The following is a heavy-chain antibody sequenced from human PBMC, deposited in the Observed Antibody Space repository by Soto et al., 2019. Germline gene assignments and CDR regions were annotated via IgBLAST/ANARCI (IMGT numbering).Heavy chain of an antibody. V-gene: IGHV3-53*01. D-gene: IGHD1-1*01. CDR1: EFTVTRNH. J-gene: IGHJ6*02. CDR2: VYKDGST. CDR3: ARLATEGGMDV. Sequence: GGSLILSCAASEFTVTRNHMTWVRQAPGKGLEWVSIVYKDGSTSSADSVAGRLTTSRDNSKNTMYVQMNNLRAEDTAVYYCARLATEGGMDVWGQGTTVTVSS.